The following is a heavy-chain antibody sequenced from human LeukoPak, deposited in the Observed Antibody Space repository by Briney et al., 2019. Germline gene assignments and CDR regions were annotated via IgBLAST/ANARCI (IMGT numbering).Heavy chain of an antibody. Sequence: SETLSLTCTVSGGSISSNSYYWGWIRQPPGKGLEWIGSIYYSGSTYYNPSLKSRVTISVDTSKNQFSLKLSSVTAADTAFYFCARPQLGSSAGYVDYWGQGILVTVSS. CDR1: GGSISSNSYY. J-gene: IGHJ4*02. CDR3: ARPQLGSSAGYVDY. D-gene: IGHD3-9*01. V-gene: IGHV4-39*01. CDR2: IYYSGST.